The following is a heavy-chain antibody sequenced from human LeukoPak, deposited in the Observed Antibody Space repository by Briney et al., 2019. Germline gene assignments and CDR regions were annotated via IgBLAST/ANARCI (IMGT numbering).Heavy chain of an antibody. CDR3: ASQVETYYYYGMDV. V-gene: IGHV3-48*03. D-gene: IGHD2-2*01. J-gene: IGHJ6*02. Sequence: GGPLRLSCAASGFTFSSYEMNWVRQAPGKGLEWVSYISSSGSTIYYADSVKGRFTISRDNAKNSLYLQMNSLRAEDTAVYYCASQVETYYYYGMDVWGQGATVTVSS. CDR2: ISSSGSTI. CDR1: GFTFSSYE.